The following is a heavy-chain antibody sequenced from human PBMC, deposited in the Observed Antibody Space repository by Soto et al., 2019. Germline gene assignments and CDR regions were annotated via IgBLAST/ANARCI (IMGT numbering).Heavy chain of an antibody. J-gene: IGHJ4*02. CDR3: ALQPDLVGESVAYYFDY. D-gene: IGHD1-26*01. Sequence: QITLKESGPTLVKPTQTLTLTCTFSGFSLSTSGVGVGWIRQPPGKALEWLALIYWDDDKRYSPSLKNRLTITKNTSKNQVVLTMTNMDPVDTATYYCALQPDLVGESVAYYFDYWGQGTLVTVSS. CDR1: GFSLSTSGVG. CDR2: IYWDDDK. V-gene: IGHV2-5*02.